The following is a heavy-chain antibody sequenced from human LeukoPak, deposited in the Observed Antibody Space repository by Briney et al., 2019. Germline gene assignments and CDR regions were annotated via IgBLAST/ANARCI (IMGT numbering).Heavy chain of an antibody. V-gene: IGHV1-2*02. CDR3: ARARNNYDSSGFSALDY. J-gene: IGHJ4*02. CDR2: VNPNSGDT. D-gene: IGHD3-22*01. Sequence: ASVKVSCKASGYTFTGYFMHWVRKAPGHGLEWMGWVNPNSGDTNYAQTFQGRVTVTRDTSISTAYMELSRLRSDDTAVYYCARARNNYDSSGFSALDYWGQGTLVTVSS. CDR1: GYTFTGYF.